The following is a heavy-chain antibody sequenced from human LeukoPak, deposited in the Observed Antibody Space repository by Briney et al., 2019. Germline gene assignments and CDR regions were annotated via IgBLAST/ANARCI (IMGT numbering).Heavy chain of an antibody. CDR3: ARSPLDSSGYFSVWYFDY. CDR1: GYTFTSYY. D-gene: IGHD3-22*01. J-gene: IGHJ4*02. CDR2: INPSAGST. V-gene: IGHV1-46*01. Sequence: ASVKVSCKASGYTFTSYYMHWVRQAPRQGLEWMGIINPSAGSTSYAQKFQGRVTMTRDMSTSTVYMELSSLRSEDTAVYYCARSPLDSSGYFSVWYFDYWGQGTLVTVSS.